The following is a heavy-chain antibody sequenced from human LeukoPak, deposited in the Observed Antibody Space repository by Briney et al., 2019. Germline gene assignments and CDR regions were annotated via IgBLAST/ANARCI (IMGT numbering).Heavy chain of an antibody. J-gene: IGHJ4*02. Sequence: ETPCLTCTVSGGSTISSRPHWGWIRQPPGKGLEWIGSIYFSGSTSYNPSLKSRVAISVDTSKKQFSLNLSSVTAADTAVYYCARQDRHNYFDNWGQGTLVTVSS. CDR2: IYFSGST. V-gene: IGHV4-39*01. CDR1: GGSTISSRPH. CDR3: ARQDRHNYFDN.